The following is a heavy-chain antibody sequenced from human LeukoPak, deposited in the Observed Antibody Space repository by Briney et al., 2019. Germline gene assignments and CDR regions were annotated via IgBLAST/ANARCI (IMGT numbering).Heavy chain of an antibody. D-gene: IGHD3-9*01. V-gene: IGHV3-23*01. Sequence: GGSLRLSCAASGFTFSSYAMSWVRQAPGKGLEWVSAISGSGGSTYYADSVKGRFTISRDNSKNTLYLQMNSLRAEDTAVYYCAKAGSLRYPRLVYMDVWGKGTTVTVSS. CDR2: ISGSGGST. CDR3: AKAGSLRYPRLVYMDV. CDR1: GFTFSSYA. J-gene: IGHJ6*03.